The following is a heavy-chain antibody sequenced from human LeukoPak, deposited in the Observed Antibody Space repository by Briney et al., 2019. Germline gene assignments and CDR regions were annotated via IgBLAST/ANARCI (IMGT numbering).Heavy chain of an antibody. Sequence: PGGSLRLSCAASGFTFDDYAMHWVRQAPGKGLEWVSGISWNSGSIGYADSVKGRFTISRDNAKNSLYLQMNSLRAEDTALYYCAKGGGSGSCYRFNWFDPWGQGTLVTVSS. V-gene: IGHV3-9*01. CDR2: ISWNSGSI. CDR3: AKGGGSGSCYRFNWFDP. D-gene: IGHD3-10*01. CDR1: GFTFDDYA. J-gene: IGHJ5*02.